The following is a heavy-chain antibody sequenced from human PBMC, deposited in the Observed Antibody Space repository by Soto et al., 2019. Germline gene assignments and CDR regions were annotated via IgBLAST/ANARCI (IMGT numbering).Heavy chain of an antibody. CDR1: GYTFTGYY. CDR3: ARDPHERVYDY. V-gene: IGHV1-2*02. J-gene: IGHJ4*02. CDR2: MRPNSGGA. Sequence: QVQLVQSGAEVKKPGASVKVSCKASGYTFTGYYLHWIRQAPGQGLEWMGWMRPNSGGANYAQKFQGRVSMTRDTSISTFYMELSRLRSDDTAVYYCARDPHERVYDYWGQGTLVTVSS.